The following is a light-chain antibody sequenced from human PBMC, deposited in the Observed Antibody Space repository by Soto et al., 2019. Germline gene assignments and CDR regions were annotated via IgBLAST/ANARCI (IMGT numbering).Light chain of an antibody. CDR3: QSYDSSLSGSKV. Sequence: QSVLTQPPPVSGAPGQRVSISCTGSNSNIGAGYDVHWYQQLPGTAPKLLIYGNINRPSGVPDRFSGSKSGASAFLVITGLQAEDEADYYCQSYDSSLSGSKVFGGGTKLTVL. CDR1: NSNIGAGYD. J-gene: IGLJ3*02. CDR2: GNI. V-gene: IGLV1-40*01.